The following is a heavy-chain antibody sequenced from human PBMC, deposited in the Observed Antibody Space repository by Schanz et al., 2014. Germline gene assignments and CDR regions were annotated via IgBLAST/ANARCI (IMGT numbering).Heavy chain of an antibody. CDR1: GFTFSSYG. Sequence: QVQLLESGGGVVQPGRSLRLSCAASGFTFSSYGMHWVRQAPGKGLEWVAVILYDGSNKYYADSVKGRFTISRDNSKNTLYLQMNSLRVEDTALYYCAREYSSYGTVYYWGQGTLVTVSS. D-gene: IGHD5-12*01. CDR3: AREYSSYGTVYY. CDR2: ILYDGSNK. V-gene: IGHV3-30*03. J-gene: IGHJ4*02.